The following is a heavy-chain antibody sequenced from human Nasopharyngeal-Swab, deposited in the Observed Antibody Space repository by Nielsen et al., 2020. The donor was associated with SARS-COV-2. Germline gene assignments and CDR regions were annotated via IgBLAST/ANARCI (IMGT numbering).Heavy chain of an antibody. V-gene: IGHV3-21*01. CDR3: ARDPYYDILTGYYTN. Sequence: GSLRVDCASCGLTFIRYSMNWVRQAPGKWLEWVSSISSSSSYIYYADSVKGRFTISRDNAKNSLYLQMNSLRAEDTAVYYCARDPYYDILTGYYTNWGQGTLVTVSS. CDR2: ISSSSSYI. D-gene: IGHD3-9*01. J-gene: IGHJ4*02. CDR1: GLTFIRYS.